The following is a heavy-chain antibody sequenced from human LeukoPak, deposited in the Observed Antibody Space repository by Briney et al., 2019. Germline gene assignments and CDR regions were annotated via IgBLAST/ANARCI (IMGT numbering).Heavy chain of an antibody. Sequence: PETLSLTCTVSGGSISSYYWSWIRQPPGKGLEWIGYIYYSGSTNYNPSLKSRVTISVDTSKNQFSLKLSSVTAADTAVYYCARGFGFGELKNDYWGQGTLVTVSS. CDR3: ARGFGFGELKNDY. D-gene: IGHD3-10*01. J-gene: IGHJ4*02. V-gene: IGHV4-59*12. CDR2: IYYSGST. CDR1: GGSISSYY.